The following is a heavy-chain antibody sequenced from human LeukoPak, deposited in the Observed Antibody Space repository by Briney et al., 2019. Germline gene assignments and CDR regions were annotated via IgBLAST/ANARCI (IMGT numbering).Heavy chain of an antibody. D-gene: IGHD1-26*01. CDR1: GYTFTSYA. CDR2: INTNTGNP. V-gene: IGHV7-4-1*02. Sequence: GASVKVSCKASGYTFTSYAMNWVRQAPGQGLEWMGWINTNTGNPTYAQGFTGRFVFSLDTSVSTAYLQISSLKAEDTAVYYCARAGGDSGSYDPPGFDYWGQGTLVTVSS. J-gene: IGHJ4*02. CDR3: ARAGGDSGSYDPPGFDY.